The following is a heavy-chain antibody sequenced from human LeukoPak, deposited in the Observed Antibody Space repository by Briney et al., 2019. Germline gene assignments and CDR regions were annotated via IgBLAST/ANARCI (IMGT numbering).Heavy chain of an antibody. CDR2: ISSRSSNI. J-gene: IGHJ4*02. D-gene: IGHD6-13*01. CDR1: GFTFSSYS. CDR3: AKDISTRWYSSTPLPGDY. V-gene: IGHV3-48*01. Sequence: GGSLRLSCAASGFTFSSYSMNWVRQAPGKGLEWVSYISSRSSNIYYADSVKGRFTISRDNAKNSLYLQMSSLRAEDTAIYYCAKDISTRWYSSTPLPGDYWGQGTLVTVSS.